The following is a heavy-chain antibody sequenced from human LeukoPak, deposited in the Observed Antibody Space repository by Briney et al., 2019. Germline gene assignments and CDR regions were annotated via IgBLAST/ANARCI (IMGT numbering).Heavy chain of an antibody. CDR3: VKDGSGNFLFDY. J-gene: IGHJ4*02. Sequence: GGSLRLSCSASGXTFSTYAVHWVRQAPGKGLEFVSAISDDGLKTYNADSVKGRFTISRDNSKNTLYLQMSSLRAEDTAVYYCVKDGSGNFLFDYWGQGTLATVSS. V-gene: IGHV3-64D*06. CDR2: ISDDGLKT. CDR1: GXTFSTYA. D-gene: IGHD1-26*01.